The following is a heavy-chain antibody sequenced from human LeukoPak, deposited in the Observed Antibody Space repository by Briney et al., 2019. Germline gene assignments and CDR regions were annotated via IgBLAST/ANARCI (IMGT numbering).Heavy chain of an antibody. CDR2: IYHSGST. CDR1: GYSISSGYY. V-gene: IGHV4-38-2*01. J-gene: IGHJ4*02. Sequence: ASETLSLTCAVSGYSISSGYYWGWIRQPPGQGLEWIGSIYHSGSTYYNPSLKSRVTISVDTSKNHFSLKLSSVTAADTAVYYCARGYSYGNGYFDYWGQGTLVTVSS. D-gene: IGHD5-18*01. CDR3: ARGYSYGNGYFDY.